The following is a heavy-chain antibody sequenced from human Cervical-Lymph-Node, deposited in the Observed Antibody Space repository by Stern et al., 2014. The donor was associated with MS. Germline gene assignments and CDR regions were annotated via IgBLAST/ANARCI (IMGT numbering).Heavy chain of an antibody. Sequence: QVTLRESGPVLVKPTETLTLTCTVSGFSLSNAKMGVSWIRQPPGKALEWLAHIVSNDEKSYSTSLKSRLTISKDTSKSQVVLTMTNMDPVDTATYYCARIMTSGYYYDAFDIWGQGTMVTVSS. CDR2: IVSNDEK. D-gene: IGHD3-22*01. V-gene: IGHV2-26*01. CDR1: GFSLSNAKMG. CDR3: ARIMTSGYYYDAFDI. J-gene: IGHJ3*02.